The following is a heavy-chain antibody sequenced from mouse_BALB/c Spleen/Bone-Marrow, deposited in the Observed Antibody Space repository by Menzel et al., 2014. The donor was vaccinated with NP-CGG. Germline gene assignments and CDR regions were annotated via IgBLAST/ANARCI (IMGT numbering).Heavy chain of an antibody. CDR1: GFTFSTYA. Sequence: EVNVVESGGGLAKPGGSLQLSCAASGFTFSTYAMSWVRQTPEKRLEWVAIISSSGSYTYYPDSVKGRFTISRDNAKNALYLQMSSLRSEDTAMFYCSRLRMITTYFDVWGAGTTVTVSS. CDR2: ISSSGSYT. D-gene: IGHD2-4*01. CDR3: SRLRMITTYFDV. J-gene: IGHJ1*01. V-gene: IGHV5-9-3*01.